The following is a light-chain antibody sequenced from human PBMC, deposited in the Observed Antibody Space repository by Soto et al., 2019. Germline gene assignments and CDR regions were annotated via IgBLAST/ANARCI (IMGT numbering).Light chain of an antibody. V-gene: IGKV3-15*01. Sequence: EIVLTQSPGTLSASPGERATLSCRASQSVSSNLAWYQQKPGQAPSLLIYGAFTRATGIPARFSGTGSGTEFTLTISSLQSEDFALYYCQQYNDWPLTFGQGTKVDI. CDR2: GAF. J-gene: IGKJ1*01. CDR3: QQYNDWPLT. CDR1: QSVSSN.